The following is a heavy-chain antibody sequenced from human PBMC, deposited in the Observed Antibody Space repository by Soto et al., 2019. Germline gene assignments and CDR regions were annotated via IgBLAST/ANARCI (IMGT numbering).Heavy chain of an antibody. CDR2: IIPILGIA. Sequence: ASVKVSCEAYVCTFSSYTISWVRQAPGQGLEWMGRIIPILGIANYAQKFQGRVTITADKSTSTAYMELSSLRSEDTAVYYCATAAVLLWFGEPVGHYYYGMDVWGQGTTVTVSS. CDR1: VCTFSSYT. V-gene: IGHV1-69*02. D-gene: IGHD3-10*01. CDR3: ATAAVLLWFGEPVGHYYYGMDV. J-gene: IGHJ6*02.